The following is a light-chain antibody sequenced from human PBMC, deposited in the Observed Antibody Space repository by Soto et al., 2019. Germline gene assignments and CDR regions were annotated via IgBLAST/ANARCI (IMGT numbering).Light chain of an antibody. J-gene: IGKJ5*01. CDR3: QQYDDSIT. V-gene: IGKV3-20*01. Sequence: EIVLTQSPDTLSLSPGESATLSCRASQSVSSNYLAWYQQKPGRAPRLLIYGASNRATGIPDRFSGSGSGIDFTLTITRLEPEDFAVFYCQQYDDSITFGQGTRLEIE. CDR2: GAS. CDR1: QSVSSNY.